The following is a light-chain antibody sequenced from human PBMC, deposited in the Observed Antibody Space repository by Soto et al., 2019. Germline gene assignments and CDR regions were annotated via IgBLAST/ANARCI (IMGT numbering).Light chain of an antibody. J-gene: IGKJ1*01. CDR1: QSLSGNY. CDR2: RAS. V-gene: IGKV3-20*01. CDR3: QHYGASPWT. Sequence: ENVWTQSPCTLSLSPVQRATLSCMSSQSLSGNYLAWYQQKPGQAPRVLIYRASIRATGISDRFSGSGSGTDFTLTISRLEPEDFAVYYCQHYGASPWTFGQGTKVDIK.